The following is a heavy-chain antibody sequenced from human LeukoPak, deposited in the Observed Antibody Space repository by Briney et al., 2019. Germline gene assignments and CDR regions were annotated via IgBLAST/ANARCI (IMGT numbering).Heavy chain of an antibody. J-gene: IGHJ6*02. CDR1: GDSISSGGHY. D-gene: IGHD3-3*01. CDR3: ARDRVVGDRTGNVDV. V-gene: IGHV4-31*03. Sequence: KPSETLSLTCTVSGDSISSGGHYWSWIRQHPGRGLEWIGYIYYTGSTYYNPSLKSRVTISVDKSKILFSLKLSSVTAAGTAIYYCARDRVVGDRTGNVDVWGQGTTVTVSS. CDR2: IYYTGST.